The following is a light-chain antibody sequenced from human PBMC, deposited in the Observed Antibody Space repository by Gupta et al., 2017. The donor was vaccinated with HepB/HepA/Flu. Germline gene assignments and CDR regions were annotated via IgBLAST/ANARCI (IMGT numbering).Light chain of an antibody. J-gene: IGLJ1*01. CDR1: NLGIKG. CDR2: DDT. V-gene: IGLV3-21*03. Sequence: SYVLTQPPSLSVAPGKTAEITCGGNNLGIKGVQWYQQKPGQAPVLVLYDDTDRASGIPDRFSGSKSGNTATLTIARVEAGDEADFYCQMWDYNSEHYVFGTGTKVTVL. CDR3: QMWDYNSEHYV.